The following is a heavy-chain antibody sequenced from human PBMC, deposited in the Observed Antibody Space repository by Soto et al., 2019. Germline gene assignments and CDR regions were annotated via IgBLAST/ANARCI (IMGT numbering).Heavy chain of an antibody. CDR1: GFTVSSNY. V-gene: IGHV4-59*02. D-gene: IGHD5-12*01. Sequence: GSLILSCAASGFTVSSNYMSWVRQAPGKGLEWIWYIYYSGSTYYKPSLKSRVTISLDTSKNQLSLKLSSVTAADTAVYYCAGASTWHPGAFDIWGQGTTVTVSS. CDR2: IYYSGST. J-gene: IGHJ3*02. CDR3: AGASTWHPGAFDI.